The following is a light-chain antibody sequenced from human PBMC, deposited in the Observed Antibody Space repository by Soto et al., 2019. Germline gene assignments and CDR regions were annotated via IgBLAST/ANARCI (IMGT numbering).Light chain of an antibody. CDR3: SSYTRASTPLV. CDR2: DVS. J-gene: IGLJ2*01. V-gene: IGLV2-14*01. CDR1: GSDVGGYNY. Sequence: QSALTQPASVSGSPGQSSTISCTGTGSDVGGYNYVSWYQQHPGKAPKVMIYDVSNRPSGVSNRFSGSKSGNTASLTISGLQAEDEADYYCSSYTRASTPLVFGGGTKVTVL.